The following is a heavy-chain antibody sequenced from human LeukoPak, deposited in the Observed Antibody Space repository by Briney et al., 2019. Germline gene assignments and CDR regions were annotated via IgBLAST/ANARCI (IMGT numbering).Heavy chain of an antibody. CDR1: GFTFSSYG. V-gene: IGHV3-30*02. Sequence: PGGSLRLSCAASGFTFSSYGMHWVRQAPGKGLEWVAFIRYDGSDKYYADSVKGRFTISRDNAKKSLYLQMHTLRAEDTAMYYCARDGEGYDSSGYYAYWGQGTQVTVSS. CDR3: ARDGEGYDSSGYYAY. J-gene: IGHJ4*02. CDR2: IRYDGSDK. D-gene: IGHD3-22*01.